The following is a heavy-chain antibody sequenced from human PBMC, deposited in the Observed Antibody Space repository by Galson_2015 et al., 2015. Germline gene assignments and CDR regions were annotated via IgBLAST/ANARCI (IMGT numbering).Heavy chain of an antibody. CDR1: GYTFTSYA. J-gene: IGHJ4*02. Sequence: SVKVSCKASGYTFTSYAMHWVRQAPGQRLEWMGWINAGNGNTKYSQKFQGRVTITRDTSASTAYMELSSLRSEDTAVYYSARDAGGPLGYCSGGSCHDYWGQGTLVTVSS. D-gene: IGHD2-15*01. CDR2: INAGNGNT. CDR3: ARDAGGPLGYCSGGSCHDY. V-gene: IGHV1-3*01.